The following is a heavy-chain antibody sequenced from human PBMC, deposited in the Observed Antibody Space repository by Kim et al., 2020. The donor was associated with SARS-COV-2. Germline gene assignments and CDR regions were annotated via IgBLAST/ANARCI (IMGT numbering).Heavy chain of an antibody. CDR1: GGSISSSSYY. V-gene: IGHV4-39*01. D-gene: IGHD2-2*02. CDR3: ARLSVVVPAAIIDY. Sequence: SETLSLTCTVSGGSISSSSYYWGWIRQPPGKGLEWIGSIYYSGSTYYNPSLKSRVTISVDTSKNQFSLKLSSVTAADTAVYYCARLSVVVPAAIIDYWG. J-gene: IGHJ4*01. CDR2: IYYSGST.